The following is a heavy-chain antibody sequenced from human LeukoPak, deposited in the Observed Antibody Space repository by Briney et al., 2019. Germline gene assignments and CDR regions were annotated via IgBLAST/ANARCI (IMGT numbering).Heavy chain of an antibody. Sequence: GTSVKVSCKASGFTFTSSAMQWVRQARGQRLEWIGWIVVGSGNTNYAQKFQERVTITRDMSTSTAYMELSGLRSEDTAVYYCAAEPYDSSGYYGYWGQGTLVTVSS. CDR1: GFTFTSSA. D-gene: IGHD3-22*01. J-gene: IGHJ4*02. V-gene: IGHV1-58*02. CDR2: IVVGSGNT. CDR3: AAEPYDSSGYYGY.